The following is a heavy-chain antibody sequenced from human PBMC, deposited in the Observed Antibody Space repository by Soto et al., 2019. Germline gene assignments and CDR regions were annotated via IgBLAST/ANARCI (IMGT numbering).Heavy chain of an antibody. CDR1: GFTFDDYA. CDR2: ISWNSGSI. V-gene: IGHV3-9*01. Sequence: GGSLRLSCAASGFTFDDYAMHWVRQAPGKGLEWVSGISWNSGSIGYADSVKGRFTISRDNAKNSLYLQMNSLRAEDTALYYCAKDSHYDILTGFDYWGQGTLVTVS. CDR3: AKDSHYDILTGFDY. J-gene: IGHJ4*02. D-gene: IGHD3-9*01.